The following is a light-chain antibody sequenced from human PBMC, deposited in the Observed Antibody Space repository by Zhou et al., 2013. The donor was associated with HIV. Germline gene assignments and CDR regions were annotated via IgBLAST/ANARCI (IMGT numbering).Light chain of an antibody. V-gene: IGKV1-27*01. CDR1: QGLDKY. CDR3: QQYNSYPYT. J-gene: IGKJ2*01. CDR2: NIS. Sequence: DIQMTQSPSSVSASVGDRITITCRASQGLDKYLAWHQQKPGKIPNLLIYNISALGSGVPSRFSGSGSGTEFTLTISSLQPDDFATYFCQQYNSYPYTFGPGSKLEIK.